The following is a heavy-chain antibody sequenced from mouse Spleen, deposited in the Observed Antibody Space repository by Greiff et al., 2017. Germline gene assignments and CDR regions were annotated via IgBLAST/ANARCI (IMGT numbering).Heavy chain of an antibody. CDR2: ISYSGST. CDR1: GYSITSGYD. V-gene: IGHV3-1*01. CDR3: AIPNWDSWYFDV. Sequence: EVKLVESGPGMVKPSQSLSLTCTVTGYSITSGYDWHWIRHFPGNKLEWMGYISYSGSTNYNPSLKSRISITHDTSKNHFFLKLNSVTTEDTATYYCAIPNWDSWYFDVWGTGTTVTVSS. J-gene: IGHJ1*03. D-gene: IGHD4-1*02.